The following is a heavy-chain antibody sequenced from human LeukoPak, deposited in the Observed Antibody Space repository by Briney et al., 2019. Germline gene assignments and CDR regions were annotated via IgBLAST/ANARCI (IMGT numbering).Heavy chain of an antibody. CDR3: ARDHEPMGAYYYYMDV. CDR1: GYTFTTYD. J-gene: IGHJ6*03. V-gene: IGHV1-2*02. Sequence: GASVKVSCKASGYTFTTYDISWVRQATGQGLEWMGWINPNSGGTNYAQKFQGRVTMTRDTSISTAYMELSRLRSDDTAVYYCARDHEPMGAYYYYMDVWGKGTTVTISS. D-gene: IGHD3-10*01. CDR2: INPNSGGT.